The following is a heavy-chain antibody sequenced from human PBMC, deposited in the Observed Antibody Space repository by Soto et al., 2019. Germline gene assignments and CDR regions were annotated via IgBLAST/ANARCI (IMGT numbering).Heavy chain of an antibody. D-gene: IGHD2-2*02. CDR3: ARVQGRRYCSSTSCYKIGFDP. V-gene: IGHV1-18*04. CDR2: ISGHNGNT. CDR1: GYSFISYD. Sequence: ASVKVSCKASGYSFISYDITWVRQAPGQGLEWMGWISGHNGNTNYAQKLQGRVAMTIDTSTSTAYLELRSLRSDDTAMYYCARVQGRRYCSSTSCYKIGFDPWGQGTLVTVSS. J-gene: IGHJ5*02.